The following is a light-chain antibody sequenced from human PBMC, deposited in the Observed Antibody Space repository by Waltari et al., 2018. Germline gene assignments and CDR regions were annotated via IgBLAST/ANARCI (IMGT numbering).Light chain of an antibody. CDR1: PSVSSSD. J-gene: IGKJ1*01. V-gene: IGKV3-20*01. CDR3: QQYGSSPSWT. Sequence: EIVLTQSPGTLSLSPGERATLSCRASPSVSSSDLAWYQQKPGQAPRLLIYGASSRATGIPDRFSGSGSGTDFTLTISRLEPEDFAVYYCQQYGSSPSWTFGQGTKVEIK. CDR2: GAS.